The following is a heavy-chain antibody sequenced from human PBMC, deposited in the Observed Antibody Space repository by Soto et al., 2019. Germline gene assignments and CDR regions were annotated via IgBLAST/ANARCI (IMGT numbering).Heavy chain of an antibody. J-gene: IGHJ3*02. CDR3: ATEDYASGLI. V-gene: IGHV5-10-1*01. Sequence: GESLKISCKGSGNRFTSQWITWVRQMPGKGLEWMGRIDPSDSHTKYSPSFQGHVTIFIDKSITTAYFQWSSLKAPDTAMCYCATEDYASGLIWGQGTMVTVSS. CDR1: GNRFTSQW. D-gene: IGHD4-17*01. CDR2: IDPSDSHT.